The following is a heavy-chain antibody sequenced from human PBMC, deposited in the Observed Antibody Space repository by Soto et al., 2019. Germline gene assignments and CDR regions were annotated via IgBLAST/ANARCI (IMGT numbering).Heavy chain of an antibody. V-gene: IGHV1-3*01. J-gene: IGHJ4*02. D-gene: IGHD3-9*01. Sequence: GASVKVSCKASGYTFTSYAMHWVRQAPGQRLEWMGWINAGNGNTKYSQKFQGRVTITRDTSASTAYMELSSLRSEDTAVYYCARGPEVLRYFDWLLYWGQGTLVTVSS. CDR2: INAGNGNT. CDR3: ARGPEVLRYFDWLLY. CDR1: GYTFTSYA.